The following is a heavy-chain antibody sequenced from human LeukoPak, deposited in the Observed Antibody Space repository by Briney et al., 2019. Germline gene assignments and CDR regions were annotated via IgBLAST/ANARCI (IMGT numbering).Heavy chain of an antibody. V-gene: IGHV3-21*01. D-gene: IGHD2-15*01. CDR1: GFTFSSYC. J-gene: IGHJ4*02. CDR3: ARVNGGWYPSLSHY. Sequence: GGSLRLSCAASGFTFSSYCMNWVRQAPGKGLEWVSSISSSSSYIYYADSVKGRFTISRDNAKNSLYLQMNSLRAEDTAVYYCARVNGGWYPSLSHYWGEGTLVTVSS. CDR2: ISSSSSYI.